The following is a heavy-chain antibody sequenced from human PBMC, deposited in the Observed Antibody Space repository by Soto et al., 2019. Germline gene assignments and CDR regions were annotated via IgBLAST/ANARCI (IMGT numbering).Heavy chain of an antibody. V-gene: IGHV4-4*02. CDR1: GASISDCGW. D-gene: IGHD2-2*02. CDR3: ATREYTESQY. Sequence: SETLSLTCAVSGASISDCGWWSWVRQPPGKGLEWIGEIHHSGATNHNSSVKSRVTISLDKSKNHLSLQLNSVTAADTAVYYCATREYTESQYWGKGILITXS. CDR2: IHHSGAT. J-gene: IGHJ4*02.